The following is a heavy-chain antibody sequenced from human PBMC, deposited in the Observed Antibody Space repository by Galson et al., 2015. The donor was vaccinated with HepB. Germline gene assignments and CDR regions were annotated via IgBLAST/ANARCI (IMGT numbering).Heavy chain of an antibody. Sequence: SVKVSCKASGYTFTSYGISWVRQAPGQGLEWMGWISAYNGNTNYAQKLQGRVTMTTDTSTSTAYMELRSLRSDDTAVYYCARVPTHSSSSFYYGMDVWGQGTTVTVSS. V-gene: IGHV1-18*04. CDR3: ARVPTHSSSSFYYGMDV. D-gene: IGHD6-6*01. CDR2: ISAYNGNT. CDR1: GYTFTSYG. J-gene: IGHJ6*02.